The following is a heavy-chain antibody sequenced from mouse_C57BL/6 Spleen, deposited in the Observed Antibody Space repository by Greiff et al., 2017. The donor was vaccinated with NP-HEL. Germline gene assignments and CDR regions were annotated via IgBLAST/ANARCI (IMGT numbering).Heavy chain of an antibody. CDR3: ARNYGSSLYFDY. D-gene: IGHD1-1*01. CDR1: GYTFTSYW. CDR2: IDPSDSYT. Sequence: QVQLQQPGAELVMPGASVKLSCTASGYTFTSYWMHWVKQRPGQGLEWIGEIDPSDSYTNYNQKFKGKSTLTVDKSSSTAYMQLNSLTSEDSAVYYGARNYGSSLYFDYWGQGTTLTVSA. J-gene: IGHJ2*01. V-gene: IGHV1-69*01.